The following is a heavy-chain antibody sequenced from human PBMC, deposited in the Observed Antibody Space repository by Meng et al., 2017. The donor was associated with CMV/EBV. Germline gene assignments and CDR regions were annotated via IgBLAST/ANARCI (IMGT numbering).Heavy chain of an antibody. Sequence: GSLRLSCTVSGGSISSSSYYWGWIRQPPGKGLEWIGSIFYSGSTYYNPSLKSRVTISVDTTKNQFSLKLSSVTAADTAVYYCARVFPEDTNIVVVAAAIDYWGQGTLVTVSS. V-gene: IGHV4-39*07. CDR2: IFYSGST. J-gene: IGHJ4*02. CDR1: GGSISSSSYY. D-gene: IGHD2-2*02. CDR3: ARVFPEDTNIVVVAAAIDY.